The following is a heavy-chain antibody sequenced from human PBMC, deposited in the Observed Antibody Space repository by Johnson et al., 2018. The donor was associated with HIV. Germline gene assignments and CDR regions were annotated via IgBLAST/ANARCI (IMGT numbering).Heavy chain of an antibody. V-gene: IGHV3-33*06. D-gene: IGHD6-13*01. CDR2: IKCDGSNK. CDR3: AKDQWSSSWTNDAFDI. CDR1: GFTFSSSW. J-gene: IGHJ3*02. Sequence: QVQLVESGGGLVQPGRSLRLSCAASGFTFSSSWMHWVCQAPEKGLEWVADIKCDGSNKYYADSVKGRFTISRDNSKNTLYLQMNSLRVEDTAVYYCAKDQWSSSWTNDAFDIWGQGTKVSVSS.